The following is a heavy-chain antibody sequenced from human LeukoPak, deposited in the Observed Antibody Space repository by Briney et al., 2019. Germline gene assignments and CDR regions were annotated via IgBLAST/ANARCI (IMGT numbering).Heavy chain of an antibody. CDR3: ARDARYGSGSYYDY. J-gene: IGHJ4*02. CDR2: IYHSGST. Sequence: SETLSLTCAVSGGSISSSNWWSWVRQPPGKGREWIGEIYHSGSTNYNPSLKSRVTISVDKSKNQFSLKLSSVTAADTAVYYCARDARYGSGSYYDYWGQGTLVTVSS. V-gene: IGHV4-4*02. D-gene: IGHD3-10*01. CDR1: GGSISSSNW.